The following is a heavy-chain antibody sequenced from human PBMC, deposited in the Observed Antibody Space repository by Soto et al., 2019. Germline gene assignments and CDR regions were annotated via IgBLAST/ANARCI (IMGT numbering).Heavy chain of an antibody. CDR2: ISYDGSNK. CDR3: AKVGGRAYDSSGYFDY. D-gene: IGHD3-22*01. CDR1: GFTFSSYG. J-gene: IGHJ4*02. V-gene: IGHV3-30*18. Sequence: GGSLRLSCAASGFTFSSYGMHWVRQAPGKGLEWVAVISYDGSNKYYADSVKGRFTISRDNSKNTLYLQMNSLRAEDTAVYYCAKVGGRAYDSSGYFDYWGQGTLVTVSS.